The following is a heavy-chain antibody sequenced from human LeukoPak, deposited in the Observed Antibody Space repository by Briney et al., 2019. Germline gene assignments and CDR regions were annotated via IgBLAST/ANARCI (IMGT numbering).Heavy chain of an antibody. J-gene: IGHJ4*02. CDR2: ISSNGGST. CDR3: AGDTAMGPKHDY. D-gene: IGHD5-18*01. V-gene: IGHV3-64*01. CDR1: GFTFSSYA. Sequence: PGGSLRLSCAASGFTFSSYAMHWVRQGPGKGLEDVSAISSNGGSTYYANSVKGRFTISRDNSKNTLYLQMGSLRAEDMAVYYCAGDTAMGPKHDYWGQGTLVTVSS.